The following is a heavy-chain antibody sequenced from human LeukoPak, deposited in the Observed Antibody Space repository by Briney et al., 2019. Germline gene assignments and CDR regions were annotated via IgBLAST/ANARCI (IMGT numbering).Heavy chain of an antibody. V-gene: IGHV4-34*01. CDR3: ARDSGPPGAFDI. J-gene: IGHJ3*02. Sequence: SETLSLTCAVYGGSFSGYYWTWIRQPPGKGLDWIGEINHSGSTNYNPSLKSRVTISVDTSKNQFSLKLSSVTAADTAVYYCARDSGPPGAFDIWGQGTMVTVSS. CDR2: INHSGST. CDR1: GGSFSGYY. D-gene: IGHD7-27*01.